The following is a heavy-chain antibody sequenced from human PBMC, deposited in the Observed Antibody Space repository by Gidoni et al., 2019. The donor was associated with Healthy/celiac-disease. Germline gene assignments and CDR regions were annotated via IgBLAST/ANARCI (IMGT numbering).Heavy chain of an antibody. CDR3: ARGRYFDYYYYYGMDV. D-gene: IGHD3-9*01. Sequence: EVQLVESGGGLVQPGGSLRLSCAASGFTFSSYDMHWVRQATGKGLEWVSAIGTAGDTYYPGSVKGRFTISRENAKNSLYLQMNSLRAGDTAVYYCARGRYFDYYYYYGMDVWGQGTTVTVSS. V-gene: IGHV3-13*04. J-gene: IGHJ6*02. CDR2: IGTAGDT. CDR1: GFTFSSYD.